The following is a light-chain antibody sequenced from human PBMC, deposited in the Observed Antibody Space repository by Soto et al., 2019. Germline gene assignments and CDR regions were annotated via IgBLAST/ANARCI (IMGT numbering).Light chain of an antibody. CDR2: SNN. CDR3: AAWDDSLSQSV. Sequence: QSVLTQPPSASGTPGQTVTISCSGRTSNIATNTVNWYQQVPGTAPKLLTHSNNQRPSGVPDRFSASKSGTSASLVIRGLQSEDEADYYCAAWDDSLSQSVFGTGTKV. J-gene: IGLJ1*01. CDR1: TSNIATNT. V-gene: IGLV1-44*01.